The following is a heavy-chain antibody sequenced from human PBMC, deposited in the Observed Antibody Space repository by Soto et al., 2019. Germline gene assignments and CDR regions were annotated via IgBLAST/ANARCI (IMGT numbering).Heavy chain of an antibody. D-gene: IGHD1-26*01. Sequence: ASVKVSCTASGYTFTTYGISWVRQAPGQGLEWMGWINTYIGNTNYAQRLQGRVTVTADTSTSTAYMELRSLRSDDTAVYYCARYSGSSLYGFDIWGQGTTVTVSS. CDR1: GYTFTTYG. CDR3: ARYSGSSLYGFDI. J-gene: IGHJ3*02. V-gene: IGHV1-18*04. CDR2: INTYIGNT.